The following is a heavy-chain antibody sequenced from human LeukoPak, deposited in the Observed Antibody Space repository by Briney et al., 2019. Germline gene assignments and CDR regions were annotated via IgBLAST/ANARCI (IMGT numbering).Heavy chain of an antibody. V-gene: IGHV3-23*01. CDR1: GFTFSSNA. Sequence: GGSLRLSCAASGFTFSSNAMSWVRQAPGKGLEWVSVISGSGSSSYYADSVKGRFSISRDNSKKTLYLQINRLRAENTATYFCAKNFGSWNYRAFDDWGQGTLVTVAS. CDR3: AKNFGSWNYRAFDD. CDR2: ISGSGSSS. J-gene: IGHJ4*02. D-gene: IGHD3-10*01.